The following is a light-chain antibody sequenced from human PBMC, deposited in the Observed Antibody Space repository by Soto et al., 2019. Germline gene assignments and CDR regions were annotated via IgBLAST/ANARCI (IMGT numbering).Light chain of an antibody. CDR1: STDVGGYNY. CDR2: EVS. V-gene: IGLV2-14*01. J-gene: IGLJ3*02. CDR3: SAYTISSSGV. Sequence: QSVLTQPASVSGSPGQWITISCTGTSTDVGGYNYVSWYQQHPGKAPKLMIYEVSNRPSGVSNRVSGSKSGNTPSLTISGLEAEDEADSYCSAYTISSSGVFGGGTKLTVL.